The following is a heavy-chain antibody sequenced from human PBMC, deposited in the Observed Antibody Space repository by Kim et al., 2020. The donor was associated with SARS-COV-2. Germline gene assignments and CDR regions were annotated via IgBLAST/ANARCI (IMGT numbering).Heavy chain of an antibody. CDR2: IKSKSDGGTA. V-gene: IGHV3-15*01. CDR3: SLLDCRGGACYSEGHY. J-gene: IGHJ4*02. Sequence: GGSLRLSCAASGFTFRNAWMSWVRQAPGQGLEWIGRIKSKSDGGTADYAAPVEGRFSISRDDSENTLFLQMNSLKSEDTAVYYCSLLDCRGGACYSEGHYWGQGALVTVSS. CDR1: GFTFRNAW. D-gene: IGHD2-21*02.